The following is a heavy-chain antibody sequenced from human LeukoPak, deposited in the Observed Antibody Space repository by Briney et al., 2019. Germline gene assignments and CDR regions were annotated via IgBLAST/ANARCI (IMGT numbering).Heavy chain of an antibody. J-gene: IGHJ6*04. CDR3: ARDAVDTAMVKGVYYYGMDV. D-gene: IGHD5-18*01. CDR1: GGSVSSGSYY. Sequence: SETLSLTCTVSGGSVSSGSYYWSWIRQPPGKGLEWIGYIYYSGSTNYNPSLKSRVTISVDTSKNQFPLKLSSVTAADTAVYYCARDAVDTAMVKGVYYYGMDVWGKGTTVTVSS. CDR2: IYYSGST. V-gene: IGHV4-61*01.